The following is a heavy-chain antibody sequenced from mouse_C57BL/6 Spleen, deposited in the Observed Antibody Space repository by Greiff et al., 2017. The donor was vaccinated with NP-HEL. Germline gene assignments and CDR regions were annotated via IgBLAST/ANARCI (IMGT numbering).Heavy chain of an antibody. CDR2: ISSGSSTI. J-gene: IGHJ3*01. CDR3: ARRLFCAY. D-gene: IGHD1-1*02. CDR1: GFTFSDYG. Sequence: EVQVVESGGGLVKPGGSLKLSCAASGFTFSDYGMHWVRQAPEKGLEWVAYISSGSSTIYYADTVKGRFTIARDNAKNTLFLQMTSLRSEDTAMYYCARRLFCAYWGQGTLVTVSA. V-gene: IGHV5-17*01.